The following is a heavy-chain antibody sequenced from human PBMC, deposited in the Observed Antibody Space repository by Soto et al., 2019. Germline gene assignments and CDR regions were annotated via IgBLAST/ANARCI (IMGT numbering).Heavy chain of an antibody. Sequence: GGSLRLSCAASGFTFTSFAVSWVRQAPGKGLEWVSAISGSGGATYYADSVKGRFTVSRDNSRNTVYLQMNSLRAEDTAVYYCAKDPHSGSYPAYFDYWGQGTLVTVSS. D-gene: IGHD1-26*01. CDR2: ISGSGGAT. CDR3: AKDPHSGSYPAYFDY. J-gene: IGHJ4*02. V-gene: IGHV3-23*01. CDR1: GFTFTSFA.